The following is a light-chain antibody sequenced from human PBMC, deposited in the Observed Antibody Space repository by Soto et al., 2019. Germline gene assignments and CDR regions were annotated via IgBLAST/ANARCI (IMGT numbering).Light chain of an antibody. CDR3: QQYNSYPYT. Sequence: DIQMTQSPSTLSASVGDRVTITCRASQSISSWLAWYQQKPGKAPKLLIYKASSLERGVPSRFSGSGSGKEFTLTISSLQPDDFATYYCQQYNSYPYTFGQGTKLEIK. CDR2: KAS. CDR1: QSISSW. V-gene: IGKV1-5*03. J-gene: IGKJ2*01.